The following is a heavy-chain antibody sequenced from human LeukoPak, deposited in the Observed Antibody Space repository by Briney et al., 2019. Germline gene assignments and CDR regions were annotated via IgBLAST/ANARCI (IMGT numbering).Heavy chain of an antibody. Sequence: SVKVSCKASGGTFSSYAISWVRQAPGQGLEWMGGIIPIFGTANYAQKFQGRVTITADESTSTAYMELSSLRSEDTAVYYCARVLHRAAAGTWAFDIWGQGTMVTVSS. CDR1: GGTFSSYA. CDR2: IIPIFGTA. J-gene: IGHJ3*02. V-gene: IGHV1-69*13. D-gene: IGHD6-13*01. CDR3: ARVLHRAAAGTWAFDI.